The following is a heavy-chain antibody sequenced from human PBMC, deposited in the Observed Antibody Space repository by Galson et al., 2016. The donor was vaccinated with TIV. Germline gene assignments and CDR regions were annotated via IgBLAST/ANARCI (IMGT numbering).Heavy chain of an antibody. D-gene: IGHD5-18*01. CDR1: GFSFSHYG. CDR3: ARIHRSYGMDV. CDR2: IRYDDLTT. Sequence: SLRLSCATSGFSFSHYGMHWVRQAPGKGLEWLAVIRYDDLTTFYTDSVKGRFTISRDKSKNTLYLQMDSVRVEDTATYYCARIHRSYGMDVWGQGTTVTVSS. V-gene: IGHV3-33*01. J-gene: IGHJ6*02.